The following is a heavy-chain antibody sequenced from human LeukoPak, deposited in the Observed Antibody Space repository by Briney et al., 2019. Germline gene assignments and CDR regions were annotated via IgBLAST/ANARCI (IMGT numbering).Heavy chain of an antibody. CDR3: ARDFPHRQYDFWSGANLGSLGVYYYYYMDV. J-gene: IGHJ6*03. D-gene: IGHD3-3*01. CDR1: GFTFSSYS. CDR2: ISSSSSYI. V-gene: IGHV3-21*01. Sequence: PGGSLRLSCAASGFTFSSYSMNWVRQAPGKGLEWVSSISSSSSYIYYADSVKGRFTISRDNAKNSLYLQMNSLRAEDTAVYYCARDFPHRQYDFWSGANLGSLGVYYYYYMDVWGKGTTVTVSS.